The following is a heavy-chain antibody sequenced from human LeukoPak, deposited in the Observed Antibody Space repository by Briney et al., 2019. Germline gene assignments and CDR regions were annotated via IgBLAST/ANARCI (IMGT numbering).Heavy chain of an antibody. CDR3: ARASGYSSGWYYFDY. D-gene: IGHD6-19*01. J-gene: IGHJ4*02. Sequence: PSETLSLTCTVSGGSISSSSYYWGWIRQPPGKGLECIGSIYYSGSTYYNPSLKSRVTISVDTSKNQFSLKLSSVTAADTAVYYCARASGYSSGWYYFDYWGQGTLVTVSS. CDR2: IYYSGST. V-gene: IGHV4-39*07. CDR1: GGSISSSSYY.